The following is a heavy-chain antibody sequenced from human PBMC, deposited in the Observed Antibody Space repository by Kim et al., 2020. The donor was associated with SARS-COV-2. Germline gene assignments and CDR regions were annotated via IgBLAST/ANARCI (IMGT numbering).Heavy chain of an antibody. D-gene: IGHD6-13*01. CDR2: IYPGDSDT. V-gene: IGHV5-51*01. CDR1: GYSFTSYW. Sequence: GESLKISCKGSGYSFTSYWIGWVRQMPGKGLEWMGIIYPGDSDTRYSPSFQGQVTISADKSISTAYLQWSSLKASDTAMYYCARRIAAAGRTPQFDPWGQGTLVTVSS. CDR3: ARRIAAAGRTPQFDP. J-gene: IGHJ5*02.